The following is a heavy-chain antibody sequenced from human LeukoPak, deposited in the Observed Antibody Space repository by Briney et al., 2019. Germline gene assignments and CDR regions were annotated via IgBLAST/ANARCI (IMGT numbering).Heavy chain of an antibody. J-gene: IGHJ4*02. Sequence: PGGSLRLSCAASGFTFSSYWMSWVRQAPGKGLEWVANIKQDGSGKYYVDSVKGRFTISRDNAKNSLYLQMNSLRAEDTAVYYCARDQVGSWETYYFDYWGQGTLVTVSS. CDR2: IKQDGSGK. D-gene: IGHD1-26*01. CDR1: GFTFSSYW. V-gene: IGHV3-7*03. CDR3: ARDQVGSWETYYFDY.